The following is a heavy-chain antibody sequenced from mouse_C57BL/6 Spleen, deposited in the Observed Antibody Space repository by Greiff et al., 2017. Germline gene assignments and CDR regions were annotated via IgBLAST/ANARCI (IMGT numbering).Heavy chain of an antibody. CDR3: AGTFSWDGDDY. J-gene: IGHJ2*01. CDR2: IDPSDSYT. Sequence: QVQLQQPGAELVMPGASVKLSCKASGYTFTSYWMHWVKQRPGQGLEWIGEIDPSDSYTNYNQKFKGKSTLTVDKSSSTAYMQLSSLTSEDSAVYYCAGTFSWDGDDYWGQGTTLTVSS. CDR1: GYTFTSYW. V-gene: IGHV1-69*01. D-gene: IGHD4-1*01.